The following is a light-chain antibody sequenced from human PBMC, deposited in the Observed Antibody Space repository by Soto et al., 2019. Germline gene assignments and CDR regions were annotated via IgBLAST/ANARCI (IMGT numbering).Light chain of an antibody. J-gene: IGLJ2*01. Sequence: QSALTQPASVSGSPGQSITISCTGTSTDVGNYNLVSWYQQHPGKAPKLMIYEGSKRPSGVSNRFSASKSGNTASLTISGLQAEDEAVYYCYSYTGSATVIFGGGTQLTVL. CDR1: STDVGNYNL. CDR3: YSYTGSATVI. V-gene: IGLV2-14*02. CDR2: EGS.